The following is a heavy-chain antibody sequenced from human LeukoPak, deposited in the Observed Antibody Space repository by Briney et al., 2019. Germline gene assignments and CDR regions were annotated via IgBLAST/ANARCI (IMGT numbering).Heavy chain of an antibody. D-gene: IGHD2-2*01. J-gene: IGHJ4*02. CDR2: ISSSGSSI. CDR1: GFTFSNYE. Sequence: GGSLRLSCAASGFTFSNYEMNWVRQAPGKGLEWVSYISSSGSSINYADSVKGRFTTSRDNAENSLSLQMSSLRAEDTAVYYCSRVACSSTTCYLAYWGQGTLVTVSS. CDR3: SRVACSSTTCYLAY. V-gene: IGHV3-48*03.